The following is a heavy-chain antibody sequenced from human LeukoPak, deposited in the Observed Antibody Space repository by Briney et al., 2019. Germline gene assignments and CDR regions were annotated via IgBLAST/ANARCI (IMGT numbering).Heavy chain of an antibody. V-gene: IGHV3-7*01. Sequence: GGSLRLSCAPSGFTFSSYWMSWVRQAPGKGLEWVANIKQDGSEKYYVDSVKGRFTISRDNAKNSLYLQMNSLRAEDTAVYYCARDDLLGYYYYGMDVWGQGTTVTVSS. CDR2: IKQDGSEK. D-gene: IGHD2-15*01. J-gene: IGHJ6*02. CDR1: GFTFSSYW. CDR3: ARDDLLGYYYYGMDV.